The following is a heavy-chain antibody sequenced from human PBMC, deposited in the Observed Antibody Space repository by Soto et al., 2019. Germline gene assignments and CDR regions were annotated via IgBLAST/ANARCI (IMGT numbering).Heavy chain of an antibody. Sequence: QVQLVESGGGVVQPGRSLRLSCAASGFTFSSYGMHWVRQAPGKGLEWVAVIWYDGSNKYYADSVKGRFTISRDNSKNTLYLQMNSLRAEDTAVYYCARDFGSPLTLSIAARPGGFDYWGQGTLVTVSS. CDR2: IWYDGSNK. V-gene: IGHV3-33*01. CDR1: GFTFSSYG. D-gene: IGHD6-6*01. J-gene: IGHJ4*02. CDR3: ARDFGSPLTLSIAARPGGFDY.